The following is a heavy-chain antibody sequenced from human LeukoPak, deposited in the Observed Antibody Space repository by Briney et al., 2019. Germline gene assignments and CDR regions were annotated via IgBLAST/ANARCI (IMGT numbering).Heavy chain of an antibody. CDR2: IRYDGSNK. J-gene: IGHJ6*03. Sequence: GGSLRLSCAASGFTFSSYGMHWVRQAPGKGLEWVAFIRYDGSNKYYADSVKGRFTISRDNSKNTLYLQMNSLRAEDTAVYYCAKAGRGVINYYYMDVWGKGTTVTISS. V-gene: IGHV3-30*02. CDR1: GFTFSSYG. D-gene: IGHD3-10*01. CDR3: AKAGRGVINYYYMDV.